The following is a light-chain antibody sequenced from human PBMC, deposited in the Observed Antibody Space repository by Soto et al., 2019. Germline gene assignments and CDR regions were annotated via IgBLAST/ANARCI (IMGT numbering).Light chain of an antibody. V-gene: IGKV3-15*01. CDR1: QSVRDN. Sequence: EIVMTQSPATLSESPGERATLSCRASQSVRDNLAWYQQKPGQAPRLLIYGASTRATGIPARFSGSGSGTEFTLTISSLQSEDFATYYCQHYYSSPWTFGQGTKVEIK. J-gene: IGKJ1*01. CDR2: GAS. CDR3: QHYYSSPWT.